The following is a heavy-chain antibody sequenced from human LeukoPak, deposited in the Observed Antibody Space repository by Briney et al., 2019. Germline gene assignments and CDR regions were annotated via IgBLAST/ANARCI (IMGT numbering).Heavy chain of an antibody. D-gene: IGHD3-22*01. V-gene: IGHV3-15*01. CDR3: STGGYYEDY. CDR1: GFTFSNAW. Sequence: PAGSLRLSCAGSGFTFSNAWMNWVRQAPGKGLEWVGRIKSKVDGGTTDYAAPVKGRFTISRDDPKNTVYLQMNSLKTEDTAVYYCSTGGYYEDYWGQGTLVTVSS. J-gene: IGHJ4*02. CDR2: IKSKVDGGTT.